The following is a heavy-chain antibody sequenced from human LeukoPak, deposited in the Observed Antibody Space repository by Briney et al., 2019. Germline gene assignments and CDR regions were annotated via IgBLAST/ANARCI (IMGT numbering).Heavy chain of an antibody. V-gene: IGHV3-23*01. CDR2: ISGSGGST. CDR1: GFTFSSYA. J-gene: IGHJ6*02. D-gene: IGHD6-6*01. Sequence: GGSLRLSCAASGFTFSSYAMSWVRQAPGKGLEWVSAISGSGGSTYYADSVKGRFTISRDNSKNALYLQMNSLRAEDTAVYYCAKTVIAARPLYYYYYGMDVWGQGTTVTVSS. CDR3: AKTVIAARPLYYYYYGMDV.